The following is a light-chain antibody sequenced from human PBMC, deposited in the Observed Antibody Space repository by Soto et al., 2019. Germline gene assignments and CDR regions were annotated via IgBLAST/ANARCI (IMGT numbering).Light chain of an antibody. J-gene: IGKJ3*01. CDR2: WAS. V-gene: IGKV4-1*01. CDR3: QQYYSTPPIT. CDR1: QSVLYSSNNKNY. Sequence: DIVMTQSPDSLAVSLGERATINCKSSQSVLYSSNNKNYLAWYQQKPGQPPKLLIYWASPRESGVPDRFSGSGSGTDFTITISSLQAEDVAVYYCQQYYSTPPITFGPGTKVDIK.